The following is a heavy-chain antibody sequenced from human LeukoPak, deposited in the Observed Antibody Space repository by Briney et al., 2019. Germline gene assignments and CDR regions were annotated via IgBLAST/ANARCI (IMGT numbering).Heavy chain of an antibody. J-gene: IGHJ4*02. D-gene: IGHD5-24*01. V-gene: IGHV3-7*04. CDR2: IKHDGSEK. Sequence: GGSLRLSCAASGFIFTNYFMSWVRQAPGKGLEWVASIKHDGSEKYYVDSVRGRFTISRDNTMNSLYLQMISLRAEDTAVYYCARGRDGSQSPIDYWGQGTLVTVSS. CDR3: ARGRDGSQSPIDY. CDR1: GFIFTNYF.